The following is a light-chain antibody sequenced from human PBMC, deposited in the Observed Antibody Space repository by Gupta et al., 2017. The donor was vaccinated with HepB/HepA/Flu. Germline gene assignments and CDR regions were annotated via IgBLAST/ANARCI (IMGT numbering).Light chain of an antibody. Sequence: EILMTQSPATLSVSPGDRATLSCRASQSISSNLAWYQQKPGQAPRLLIHAASTRATGIPARFSGSGSGTEFTLTISSLQSEDFATYYCQQFNNWPRTFGQGTKVEIK. J-gene: IGKJ1*01. CDR1: QSISSN. CDR2: AAS. V-gene: IGKV3-15*01. CDR3: QQFNNWPRT.